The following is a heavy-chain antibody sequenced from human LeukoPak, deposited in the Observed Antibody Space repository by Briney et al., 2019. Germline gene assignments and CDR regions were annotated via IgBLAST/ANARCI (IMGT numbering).Heavy chain of an antibody. Sequence: PGGSLRLSCAASGFTFSSYAMSWVRQAPGKGLEGVSAISGSGGSTYYADSVKGRFTISRDNSKNTLYLQMNSLRAEDTAVYYCAKDYCSSTSCRSAYAFDIWGQGTMVTVSS. CDR2: ISGSGGST. D-gene: IGHD2-2*01. V-gene: IGHV3-23*01. CDR1: GFTFSSYA. J-gene: IGHJ3*02. CDR3: AKDYCSSTSCRSAYAFDI.